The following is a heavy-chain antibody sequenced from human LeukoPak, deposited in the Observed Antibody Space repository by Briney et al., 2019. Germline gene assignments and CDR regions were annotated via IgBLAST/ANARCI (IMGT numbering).Heavy chain of an antibody. Sequence: GGSLRLSCAASGFTFDDYAMHWVRLVPGKGLEWVSGISWDSGRIAYGDSVKGRFTISRDNAKKSLYVQMNSLRVEDTALYYCAKDSEAGGPFAFDIWGQGTMVTVSS. J-gene: IGHJ3*02. CDR3: AKDSEAGGPFAFDI. V-gene: IGHV3-9*01. CDR1: GFTFDDYA. CDR2: ISWDSGRI.